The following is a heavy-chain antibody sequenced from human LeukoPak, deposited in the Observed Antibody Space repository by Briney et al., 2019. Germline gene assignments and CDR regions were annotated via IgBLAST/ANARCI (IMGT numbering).Heavy chain of an antibody. CDR2: ISSSSSYI. CDR3: ARDLGGSDSHGMDV. V-gene: IGHV3-21*01. CDR1: GFTFSSYS. D-gene: IGHD1-26*01. J-gene: IGHJ6*02. Sequence: GGSLRLSCAASGFTFSSYSMNWVRQAPGKGLEWVSSISSSSSYIYYADSVKGRFTISRDNAKNSLYLQMNSLRAEDTAVYYCARDLGGSDSHGMDVWGQGTTVTVSS.